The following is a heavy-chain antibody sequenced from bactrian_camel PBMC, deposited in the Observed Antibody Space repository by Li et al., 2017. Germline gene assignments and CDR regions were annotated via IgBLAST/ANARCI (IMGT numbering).Heavy chain of an antibody. CDR3: AAGSWVAGSLDEHDYVH. J-gene: IGHJ4*01. D-gene: IGHD6*01. Sequence: DVQLVESGGGSVQAGGSLRLSCRASGYTYTSYCMGWFRQAPGMEREGVATIGVDGSTSYANSVKGRFTITKDIAKNPVMVYLQMPTLIPDDTAMYYCAAGSWVAGSLDEHDYVHWGQGTQVTVS. CDR1: GYTYTSYC. CDR2: TIGVDGST. V-gene: IGHV3S44*01.